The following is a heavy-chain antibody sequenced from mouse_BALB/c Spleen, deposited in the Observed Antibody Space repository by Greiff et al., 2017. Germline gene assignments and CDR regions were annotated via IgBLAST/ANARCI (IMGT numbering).Heavy chain of an antibody. CDR2: ISSGGST. CDR1: GFTFSSYA. J-gene: IGHJ2*01. Sequence: EVHLVESGGGLVKPGGSLKLSCAASGFTFSSYAMSWVRQTPEKRLEWVASISSGGSTYYPDSVKGRFTISRDNARNILYLQMSSLRSEDTAMYYCARDGLSFDYWGQGTTLTVSS. V-gene: IGHV5-6-5*01. CDR3: ARDGLSFDY. D-gene: IGHD3-1*01.